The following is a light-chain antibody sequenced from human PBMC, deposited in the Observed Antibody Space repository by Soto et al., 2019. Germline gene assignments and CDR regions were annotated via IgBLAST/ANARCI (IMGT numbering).Light chain of an antibody. CDR3: SAYAGSNNFV. Sequence: QSALTQPASVSGSPGQSITISCTGTNNDVGGYNYVSWYQHHPGKAPKLIIYEVSNRPSGVSSRFSGSKSGNTASLTISGLQTEDEADYYCSAYAGSNNFVFGSGTKVTVL. V-gene: IGLV2-14*01. J-gene: IGLJ1*01. CDR1: NNDVGGYNY. CDR2: EVS.